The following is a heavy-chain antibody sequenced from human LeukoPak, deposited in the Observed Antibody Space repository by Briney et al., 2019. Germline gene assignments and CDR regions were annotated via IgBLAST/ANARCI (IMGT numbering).Heavy chain of an antibody. V-gene: IGHV3-33*01. CDR2: IWYDGSKK. CDR1: GFSFSNFG. J-gene: IGHJ6*02. D-gene: IGHD3-22*01. Sequence: PGGSLRLSCAASGFSFSNFGMHWVRQAPGKGLEWVAVIWYDGSKKYYTDSVKGRFTISRDASKDTPYLQMNSLRAEDTAVYYCARDRWVYYYESSGFQGNYGMDVWGQGTTVTVSS. CDR3: ARDRWVYYYESSGFQGNYGMDV.